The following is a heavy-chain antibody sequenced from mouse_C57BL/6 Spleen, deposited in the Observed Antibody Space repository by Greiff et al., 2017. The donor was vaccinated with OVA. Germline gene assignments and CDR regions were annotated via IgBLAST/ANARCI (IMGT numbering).Heavy chain of an antibody. D-gene: IGHD1-2*01. V-gene: IGHV1-59*01. CDR1: GYTFTSYW. Sequence: QVQLQQPGAELVRPGTSVKLSCKASGYTFTSYWMHWVKQRPGQDLEWIGVIDPSDSYTNYNQKFKGKATLTVDTSSSTAYMQLSSLTSEDSAVYYCARTADYWGQGTTLTVSS. J-gene: IGHJ2*01. CDR2: IDPSDSYT. CDR3: ARTADY.